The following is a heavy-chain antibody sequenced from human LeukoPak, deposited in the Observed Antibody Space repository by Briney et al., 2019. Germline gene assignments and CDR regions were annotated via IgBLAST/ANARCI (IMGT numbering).Heavy chain of an antibody. V-gene: IGHV3-9*01. Sequence: GGSLRLSCAASGFTFDDYAMHWVRQAPGKGLEWVSGISWNSGSIGYADSVKGRFTISRDNAKNSLSLQMNSLRAADTALYYCAKDFSDCGQGTLVTVSS. CDR2: ISWNSGSI. CDR1: GFTFDDYA. J-gene: IGHJ4*02. CDR3: AKDFSD.